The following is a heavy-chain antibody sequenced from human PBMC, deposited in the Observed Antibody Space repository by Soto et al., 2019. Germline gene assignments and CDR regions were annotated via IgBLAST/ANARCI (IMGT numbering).Heavy chain of an antibody. V-gene: IGHV4-31*03. CDR3: AREPLI. Sequence: QVQLQESGPGLVKPSQTLSLTCTVSGASITSGGYFWTGIRQRPGEGLEWFGYIYSSATTSYNPSLKSRVTISLDTSKNQFSLRLSSVTAADTAVYNSAREPLIWGPGTMVTVSS. CDR1: GASITSGGYF. J-gene: IGHJ3*02. CDR2: IYSSATT.